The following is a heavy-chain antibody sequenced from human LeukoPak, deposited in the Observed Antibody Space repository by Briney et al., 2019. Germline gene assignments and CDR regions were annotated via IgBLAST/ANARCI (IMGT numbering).Heavy chain of an antibody. Sequence: PGGSLRLSCAGSGFSFSRYWMSWVRQAPGKGPVYIANIKEDGSEKYYVDSVKGRFIISRDNAKNSLYLQMNSLRAGDTAVYYCARGVGPHYWGQGTLVTVSS. CDR1: GFSFSRYW. V-gene: IGHV3-7*02. D-gene: IGHD1-26*01. CDR3: ARGVGPHY. CDR2: IKEDGSEK. J-gene: IGHJ4*02.